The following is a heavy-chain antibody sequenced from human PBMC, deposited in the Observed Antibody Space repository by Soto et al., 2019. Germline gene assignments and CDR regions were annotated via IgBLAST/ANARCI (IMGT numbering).Heavy chain of an antibody. D-gene: IGHD2-21*02. CDR2: ISAFNGNT. CDR1: GYTFTSYG. CDR3: ARKSGRNCGGDCYSDY. J-gene: IGHJ4*02. Sequence: QVQLVQSGAEVKKPGASVKVSCKASGYTFTSYGISWVRQAPGQGLEWMGWISAFNGNTNYAQKLRGRVTMTTDTSTSTVYMELRSLRSDDTAVYYCARKSGRNCGGDCYSDYWGQGTLVTVSS. V-gene: IGHV1-18*01.